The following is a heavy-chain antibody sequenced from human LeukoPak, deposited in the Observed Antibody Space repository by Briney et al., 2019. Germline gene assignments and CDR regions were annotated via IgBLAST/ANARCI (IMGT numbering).Heavy chain of an antibody. Sequence: GGSLRLSCAASGFTFSSYSMNWVRQAPGKGLEWVSYISSSSSYIYYADSVKGRFTISRDNAKNSLYLQMNSLRAEDTAVYYCASGGSVATIGGLDYWGQGTLVTVSS. J-gene: IGHJ4*02. V-gene: IGHV3-21*05. CDR2: ISSSSSYI. CDR1: GFTFSSYS. CDR3: ASGGSVATIGGLDY. D-gene: IGHD5-12*01.